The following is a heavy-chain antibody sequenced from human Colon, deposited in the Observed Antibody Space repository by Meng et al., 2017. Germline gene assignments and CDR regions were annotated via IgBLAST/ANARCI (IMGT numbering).Heavy chain of an antibody. V-gene: IGHV1-46*01. CDR3: ARAGSSTSPPRDY. J-gene: IGHJ4*02. CDR2: ISCSGGST. D-gene: IGHD3-10*01. Sequence: QVEVVQSGAEVKKPGASVKVSCQASGYIFTAYYIHWIRQAPGQGLEWMGMISCSGGSTSYPHKFQGRVTMTSDTSTSTVYMELSSLRSDDTAVYFCARAGSSTSPPRDYRGQGTLVTVSS. CDR1: GYIFTAYY.